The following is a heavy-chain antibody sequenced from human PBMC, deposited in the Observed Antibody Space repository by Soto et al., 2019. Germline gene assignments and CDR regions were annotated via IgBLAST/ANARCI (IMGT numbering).Heavy chain of an antibody. D-gene: IGHD3-3*01. V-gene: IGHV4-34*01. Sequence: SETLSLTCAVDSRSFSGYYWSWIRRPPGKGLEWIGEINHSGSTNYNPSLKSRVTISVDTSKNQFSLKLSSGTAADTAVYYCARGPVTIFGVARGWFDPWGQGTLVTVS. CDR2: INHSGST. CDR3: ARGPVTIFGVARGWFDP. CDR1: SRSFSGYY. J-gene: IGHJ5*02.